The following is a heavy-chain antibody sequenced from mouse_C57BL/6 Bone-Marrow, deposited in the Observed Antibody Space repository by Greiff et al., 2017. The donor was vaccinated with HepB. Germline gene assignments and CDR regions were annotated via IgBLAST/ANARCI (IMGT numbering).Heavy chain of an antibody. Sequence: VQLQQPGAELVMPGASVKLSCKASGYTFTSYWMHWVKQRPGQGLEWIGEIDPSDSYTNYNQKFKGKSTLTVDKSSSTAYMQLSSLTSEDSAVYYCARYGITTVVAGDWYFDVWGTGTTVTVSS. CDR3: ARYGITTVVAGDWYFDV. CDR2: IDPSDSYT. CDR1: GYTFTSYW. J-gene: IGHJ1*03. D-gene: IGHD1-1*01. V-gene: IGHV1-69*01.